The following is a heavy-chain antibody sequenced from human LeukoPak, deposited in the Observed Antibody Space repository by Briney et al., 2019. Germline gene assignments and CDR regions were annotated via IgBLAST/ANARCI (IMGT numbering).Heavy chain of an antibody. D-gene: IGHD3-22*01. Sequence: GGSLRLSCEASGFSMSVYWMSWVRQAPGKGLEWVGNIKQDGSERNYVDSVKGRFTISRDNAKKSLYLQMNSLRAEDTAVYYCARDWGAYYHFFDYWGQGTLVTVSS. J-gene: IGHJ4*02. CDR1: GFSMSVYW. CDR2: IKQDGSER. V-gene: IGHV3-7*01. CDR3: ARDWGAYYHFFDY.